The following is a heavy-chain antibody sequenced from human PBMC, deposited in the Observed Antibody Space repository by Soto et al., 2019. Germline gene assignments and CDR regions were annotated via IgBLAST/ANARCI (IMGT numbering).Heavy chain of an antibody. CDR3: ARDLNLSLGPLAY. V-gene: IGHV1-3*01. Sequence: GASVKVSCKASGYTFTSYAMHWVRQAPGQRLEWMGWINAGNGNTKYSQKFQGRVTITRDTSASTAYMELSSLRSEDTAVYYCARDLNLSLGPLAYWGQGTLVTVSS. CDR2: INAGNGNT. D-gene: IGHD3-16*01. J-gene: IGHJ4*02. CDR1: GYTFTSYA.